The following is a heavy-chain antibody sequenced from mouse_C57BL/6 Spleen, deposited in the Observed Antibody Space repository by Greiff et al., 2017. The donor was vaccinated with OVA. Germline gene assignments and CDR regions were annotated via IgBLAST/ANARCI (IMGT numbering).Heavy chain of an antibody. Sequence: EVQVVESGGGLVKPGGSLKLSCAASGFTFSDYGMHWVRQAPEKGLEWVAYISSGSSTIYYADTVKGRFTISRDNAKNTLFLQMTSLRSEDTAMYYCARNYGSSYEPYFDVWGTGTTVTVSS. CDR1: GFTFSDYG. CDR2: ISSGSSTI. D-gene: IGHD1-1*01. J-gene: IGHJ1*03. CDR3: ARNYGSSYEPYFDV. V-gene: IGHV5-17*01.